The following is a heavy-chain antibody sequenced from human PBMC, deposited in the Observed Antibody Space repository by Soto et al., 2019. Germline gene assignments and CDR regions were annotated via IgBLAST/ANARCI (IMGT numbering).Heavy chain of an antibody. D-gene: IGHD5-18*01. CDR2: ISSSSSYI. CDR3: XKDRDTASVEAAGTFDI. J-gene: IGHJ3*02. V-gene: IGHV3-21*01. Sequence: GGSLRLSCAASGFTFSGYSMNWVRQAPGKGLEWVSSISSSSSYIYYADSVKGRFTISRDNAKNSLYLQMNSLRAEDTAVYYCXKDRDTASVEAAGTFDIWGQGTMVTVSS. CDR1: GFTFSGYS.